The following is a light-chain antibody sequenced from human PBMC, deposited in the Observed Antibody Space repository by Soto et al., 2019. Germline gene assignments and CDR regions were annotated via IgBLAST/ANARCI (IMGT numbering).Light chain of an antibody. CDR1: QSVSSN. Sequence: EIVMTQSPVPLSLSPGARVTVSCRASQSVSSNLAWYQQKPGQTPRLLIYGASTRATGIPARFSGSGSGTDFTLTINRLEPEDFAVYYCQQYGSSPNTFGQGTRLEIK. V-gene: IGKV3-20*01. CDR2: GAS. J-gene: IGKJ5*01. CDR3: QQYGSSPNT.